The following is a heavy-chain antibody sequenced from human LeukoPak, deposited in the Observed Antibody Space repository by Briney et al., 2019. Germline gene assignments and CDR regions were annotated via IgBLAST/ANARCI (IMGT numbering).Heavy chain of an antibody. Sequence: PSETLSLTCTVSAGSLSRDFWTWIRQPPGKGLEWIGYIGYGDRTHYNASLKSRVTISADTFKNQLSLDLSSMTAADTAVYYCAKEIHLGSGAALDLWGQGTMVTVSS. V-gene: IGHV4-59*01. CDR2: IGYGDRT. CDR3: AKEIHLGSGAALDL. J-gene: IGHJ3*01. D-gene: IGHD7-27*01. CDR1: AGSLSRDF.